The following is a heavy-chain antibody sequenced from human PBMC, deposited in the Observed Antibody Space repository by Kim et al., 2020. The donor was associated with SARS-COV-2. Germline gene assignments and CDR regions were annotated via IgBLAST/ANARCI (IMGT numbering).Heavy chain of an antibody. CDR2: IYYSGST. V-gene: IGHV4-39*01. J-gene: IGHJ4*02. Sequence: SETLSLTCTVSGGSISSSSYYWGWIRQPPGKGLEWIGSIYYSGSTYYNPSLKSRVTISVDTSKNQFSLKLSSVTAADTAVYYCARHRAFGSSWSHRGGGPFDYWGQGTLVTVSS. CDR3: ARHRAFGSSWSHRGGGPFDY. D-gene: IGHD6-13*01. CDR1: GGSISSSSYY.